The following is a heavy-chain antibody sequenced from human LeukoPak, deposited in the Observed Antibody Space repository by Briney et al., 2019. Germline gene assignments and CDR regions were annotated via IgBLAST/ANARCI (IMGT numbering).Heavy chain of an antibody. CDR1: GYTFTSYY. CDR2: INPSGGST. J-gene: IGHJ6*03. CDR3: AGSRRYCSGGSCYIGNYYYMDV. V-gene: IGHV1-46*01. D-gene: IGHD2-15*01. Sequence: GASVKVSCKASGYTFTSYYMHWVRQAPGQGLEWMGIINPSGGSTSYAQKFQGRVTMTRDTSTSTVYMELSSLRSEDTAVYYCAGSRRYCSGGSCYIGNYYYMDVWGKGTTVTISS.